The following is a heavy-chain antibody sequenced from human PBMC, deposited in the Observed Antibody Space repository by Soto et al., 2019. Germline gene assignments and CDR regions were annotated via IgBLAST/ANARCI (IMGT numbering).Heavy chain of an antibody. J-gene: IGHJ4*02. V-gene: IGHV1-24*01. Sequence: ASVKVSCKVSGYNLLELSMHWVRQTPGKEFEWMGGFDPEDGESIYAQKFQDRITMTEDSSTNTANMELTGLRSEDSAMYYCATLPSDWGQGTPVTVSS. CDR1: GYNLLELS. D-gene: IGHD1-26*01. CDR2: FDPEDGES. CDR3: ATLPSD.